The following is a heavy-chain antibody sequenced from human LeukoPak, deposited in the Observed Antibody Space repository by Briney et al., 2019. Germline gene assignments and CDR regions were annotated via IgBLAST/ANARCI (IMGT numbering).Heavy chain of an antibody. D-gene: IGHD3-10*01. J-gene: IGHJ4*02. CDR2: IIPIFGTA. V-gene: IGHV1-69*13. CDR3: AREGEYYYGSGSYY. CDR1: GGTFSSYA. Sequence: SVKVSCKASGGTFSSYAISWVRQAPGQGLEWMGGIIPIFGTANYAQKFQGRVTITADESTSTAYMELSSLRSEDTAVYYCAREGEYYYGSGSYYWGQGTLVTVSS.